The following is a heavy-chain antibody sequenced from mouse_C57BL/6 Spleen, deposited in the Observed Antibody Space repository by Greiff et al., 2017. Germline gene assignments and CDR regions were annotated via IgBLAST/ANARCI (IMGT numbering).Heavy chain of an antibody. CDR3: ARGPPEAWFAY. V-gene: IGHV1-66*01. Sequence: VQLQQSGPELVKPGASVKISCKASGYSFTSYYIHWVKQRPGQGLEWIGWIYPGSGNTKYNEKFKGKATLTADTSSSTAYMQLSSLTSEDSAVXYCARGPPEAWFAYWGQGTLVTVSA. J-gene: IGHJ3*01. CDR2: IYPGSGNT. CDR1: GYSFTSYY.